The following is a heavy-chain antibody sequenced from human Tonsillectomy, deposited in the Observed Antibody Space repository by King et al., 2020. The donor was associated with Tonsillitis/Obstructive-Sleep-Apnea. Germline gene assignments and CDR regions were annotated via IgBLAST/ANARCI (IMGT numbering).Heavy chain of an antibody. Sequence: EVQLVQSGAEVKKPGASLRISCKGSGYMFTSYWISWVRQMPGKGLEWMGRIDPSDSYTNYSPSFQGHVTISADKSISTAYLQWSSRKASDTAIYYCASSQVGARDYWGQGTLVTVSS. D-gene: IGHD1-26*01. CDR3: ASSQVGARDY. J-gene: IGHJ4*02. V-gene: IGHV5-10-1*01. CDR2: IDPSDSYT. CDR1: GYMFTSYW.